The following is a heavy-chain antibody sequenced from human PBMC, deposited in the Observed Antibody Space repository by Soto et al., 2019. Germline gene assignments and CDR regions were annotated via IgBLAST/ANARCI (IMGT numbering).Heavy chain of an antibody. CDR2: INPSGGST. CDR1: GYTFTSYY. D-gene: IGHD2-2*01. CDR3: ARECIDIVVVPAANWLDP. Sequence: ASVKVSCKASGYTFTSYYMHWVRQAPGQGLEWMGIINPSGGSTSYAQKFQGRVTMTRDTSTSTVYMELSSLRSEDTAVYYCARECIDIVVVPAANWLDPWGQGTLVTVSS. V-gene: IGHV1-46*01. J-gene: IGHJ5*02.